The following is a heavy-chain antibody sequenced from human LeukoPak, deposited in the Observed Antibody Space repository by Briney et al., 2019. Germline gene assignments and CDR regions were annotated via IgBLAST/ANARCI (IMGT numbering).Heavy chain of an antibody. CDR1: GFTFSSYA. CDR3: AKVDSGSYYYFDY. CDR2: ISYDGSNK. V-gene: IGHV3-30-3*01. J-gene: IGHJ4*02. D-gene: IGHD1-26*01. Sequence: GGSLRLSCAASGFTFSSYAMHWVRQAPGKGLEWVAVISYDGSNKYYADSVKGRSTISRDNSKNTLYLQMNTPRAEDTAVYYCAKVDSGSYYYFDYWGQGTLVTVSS.